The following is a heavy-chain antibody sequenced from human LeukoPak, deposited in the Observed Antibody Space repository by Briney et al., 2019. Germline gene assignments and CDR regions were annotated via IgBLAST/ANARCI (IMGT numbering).Heavy chain of an antibody. Sequence: QPGGSLRLSCAASGFTFSSYGMHWVRQAPGKGLERVAFIRYDGSNKYYADSVKGRFTISRDNSKNTLYLQMNSLRAEDTAVYYCAKGPDGYPGAFDYWGQGTLVTVSS. D-gene: IGHD5-24*01. J-gene: IGHJ4*02. CDR3: AKGPDGYPGAFDY. V-gene: IGHV3-30*02. CDR1: GFTFSSYG. CDR2: IRYDGSNK.